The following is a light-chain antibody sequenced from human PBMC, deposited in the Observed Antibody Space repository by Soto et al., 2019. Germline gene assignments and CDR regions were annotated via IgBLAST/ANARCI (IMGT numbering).Light chain of an antibody. V-gene: IGKV1-12*01. Sequence: DIQMTQSPSSVSASVGDRVTITCRASQGISSWLAGYQQKPGKAPKHPIYAASSLQSGVPSRFSGSGSGTNVPRTISSQQTEDFSTYYCHQANSFPLTFGGGTKVEIK. CDR2: AAS. CDR3: HQANSFPLT. J-gene: IGKJ4*01. CDR1: QGISSW.